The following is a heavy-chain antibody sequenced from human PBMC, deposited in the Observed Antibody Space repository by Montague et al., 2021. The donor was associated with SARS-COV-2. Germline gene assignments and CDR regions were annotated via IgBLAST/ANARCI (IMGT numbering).Heavy chain of an antibody. J-gene: IGHJ6*03. CDR2: ISYSGRT. CDR1: GGSVSSSPYY. V-gene: IGHV4-39*01. D-gene: IGHD3-10*01. CDR3: VSSYYYGSGTYVYNYYMDV. Sequence: SETLSLTCTVSGGSVSSSPYYWGWIRQPPGRGLEWVGSISYSGRTYFXXXLKSRLTISVDSSENQFSLRLSSVTAADTAVYYCVSSYYYGSGTYVYNYYMDVWGKGTTVTVSS.